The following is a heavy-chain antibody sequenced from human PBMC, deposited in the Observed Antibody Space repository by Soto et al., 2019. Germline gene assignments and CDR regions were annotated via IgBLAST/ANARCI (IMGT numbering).Heavy chain of an antibody. D-gene: IGHD3-22*01. J-gene: IGHJ3*02. CDR2: IIPIFGTS. Sequence: SVKVSCKASGDTFSSYAISWVRQAPGQGLDWMGAIIPIFGTSNYAQKFKGRVTITADESTSTAYMGLSSVRSEDRAVYYSARDRGGYYDSRCYKSNLAFEIWGQGTMVTVSS. V-gene: IGHV1-69*13. CDR3: ARDRGGYYDSRCYKSNLAFEI. CDR1: GDTFSSYA.